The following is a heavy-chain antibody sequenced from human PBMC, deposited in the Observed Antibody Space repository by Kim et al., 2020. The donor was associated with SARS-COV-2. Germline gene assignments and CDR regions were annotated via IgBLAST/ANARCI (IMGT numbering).Heavy chain of an antibody. CDR2: ISWNSGSI. J-gene: IGHJ4*02. Sequence: GGSLRLSCAASGFTFGDYAMHWVRQAPGKGLEWVSGISWNSGSIGYADSVKGRFTISRDNAKNSLYLQMNSLRAEDTALYYCAKEQDYYDSSGYWGGFDYWGQGTLVTVSS. CDR3: AKEQDYYDSSGYWGGFDY. V-gene: IGHV3-9*01. D-gene: IGHD3-22*01. CDR1: GFTFGDYA.